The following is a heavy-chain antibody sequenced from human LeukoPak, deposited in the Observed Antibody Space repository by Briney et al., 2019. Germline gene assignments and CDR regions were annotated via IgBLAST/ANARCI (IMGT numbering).Heavy chain of an antibody. Sequence: GGSLRLSCAASGFTFAGYAMSWVRQAPGKGLEWVSTLSGSGGSTYYADSVKGRFTISRDNSKNTLYLQMNSLRAEDTAVYYCLTIVETTFDAFDIWGQGTMVTVSS. V-gene: IGHV3-23*01. CDR2: LSGSGGST. CDR1: GFTFAGYA. J-gene: IGHJ3*02. CDR3: LTIVETTFDAFDI. D-gene: IGHD2/OR15-2a*01.